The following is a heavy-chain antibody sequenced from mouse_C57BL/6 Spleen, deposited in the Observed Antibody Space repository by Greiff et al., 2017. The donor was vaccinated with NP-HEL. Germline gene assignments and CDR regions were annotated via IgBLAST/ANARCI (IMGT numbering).Heavy chain of an antibody. CDR2: ISDGGSYT. V-gene: IGHV5-4*01. J-gene: IGHJ2*01. D-gene: IGHD1-1*01. CDR3: ARDHTTVVAPDY. Sequence: EVKLMESGGGLVKPGGSLKLSCAASGFTFSSYAMSWVRQTPEKRLEWVATISDGGSYTYYPDNVKGRFTISRDNAKNNLYLQMSHLKSEDTAMYYCARDHTTVVAPDYWGQGTTLTVSS. CDR1: GFTFSSYA.